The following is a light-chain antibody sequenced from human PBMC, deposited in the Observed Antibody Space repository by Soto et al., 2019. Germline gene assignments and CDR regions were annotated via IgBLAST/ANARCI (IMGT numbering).Light chain of an antibody. J-gene: IGLJ2*01. CDR3: QTWDTGARVV. CDR2: LSSDGSH. Sequence: QSVLTQSPSASASLGASVKLTCTLSSGHSSYAIAWHQQQPEKGPRYLMKLSSDGSHSKGDGIPDCFSGSSSGAERYLTISSLQSEDEADYYCQTWDTGARVVFGGGTKVTVL. CDR1: SGHSSYA. V-gene: IGLV4-69*01.